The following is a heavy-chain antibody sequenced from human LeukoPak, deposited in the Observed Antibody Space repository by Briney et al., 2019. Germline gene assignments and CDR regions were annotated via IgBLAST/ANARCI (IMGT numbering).Heavy chain of an antibody. V-gene: IGHV4-59*08. Sequence: SETLSLTCTVSGGSISNYYWSWIRQPPGKGVEWIGYVYQSGSTTYNPSLRDRITISVDTSNNHFSLRLNSVTAADTAVYYCARGRVFHSGSYKVDDYWGQGTLVTVSS. J-gene: IGHJ4*02. CDR1: GGSISNYY. CDR3: ARGRVFHSGSYKVDDY. CDR2: VYQSGST. D-gene: IGHD1-26*01.